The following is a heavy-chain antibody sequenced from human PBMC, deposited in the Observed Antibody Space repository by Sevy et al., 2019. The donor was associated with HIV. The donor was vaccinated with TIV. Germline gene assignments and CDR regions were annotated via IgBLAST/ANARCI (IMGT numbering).Heavy chain of an antibody. V-gene: IGHV3-23*01. CDR3: AKRPDGSGRYFDY. Sequence: GGSLRLSCAASGFTFNKYAMTWLRQAEGKGLEWVSAIGSRGVSTSYADSVKGRFTISRDNSKNTVYLQLNSLRADDTAVYYCAKRPDGSGRYFDYWGPGTLVTVSS. D-gene: IGHD3-10*01. CDR2: IGSRGVST. CDR1: GFTFNKYA. J-gene: IGHJ4*02.